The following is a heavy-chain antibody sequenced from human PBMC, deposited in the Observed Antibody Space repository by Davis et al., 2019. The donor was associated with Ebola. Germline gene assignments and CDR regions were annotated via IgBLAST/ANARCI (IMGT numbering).Heavy chain of an antibody. CDR2: MYYRGDT. J-gene: IGHJ4*02. CDR1: GASISTYY. V-gene: IGHV4-59*01. CDR3: ARTYGAGSYWYFEH. D-gene: IGHD3-10*01. Sequence: SETLSPTCTLPGASISTYYWSWIRQPPGKGLEWIGYMYYRGDTTYNPSLKSRVTISLDTSNNQLSLKLTSVTAADTAVYYCARTYGAGSYWYFEHWGQGTLITVSS.